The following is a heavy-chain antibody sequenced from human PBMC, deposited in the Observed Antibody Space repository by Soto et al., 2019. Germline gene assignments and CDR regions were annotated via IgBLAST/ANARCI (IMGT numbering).Heavy chain of an antibody. Sequence: GGSLRLSCAASGFTFSNAWMNWVRQAPGKGLEWVGRIKSKTDGGTTDYAAPVKGRFTISRDDSKNTLYLQMNSLKTEDTAVYYCTTDSGGEDSSGYYYYFDYWGQGTLVTVSS. D-gene: IGHD3-22*01. J-gene: IGHJ4*02. V-gene: IGHV3-15*07. CDR3: TTDSGGEDSSGYYYYFDY. CDR1: GFTFSNAW. CDR2: IKSKTDGGTT.